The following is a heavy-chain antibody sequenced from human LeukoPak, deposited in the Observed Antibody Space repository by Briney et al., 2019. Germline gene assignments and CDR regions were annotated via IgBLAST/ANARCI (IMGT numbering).Heavy chain of an antibody. V-gene: IGHV4-59*01. Sequence: SETLSLTCTVSGGSISTYYWSWIRQPPGKGLEWIGYIYDNGRTNYNPSLKSRVTMSVDTSKNQFSLKLTSVTAADTALYYCARDLLGRGGSFDYWGQGTLVTVSS. D-gene: IGHD3-10*01. CDR3: ARDLLGRGGSFDY. CDR2: IYDNGRT. J-gene: IGHJ4*02. CDR1: GGSISTYY.